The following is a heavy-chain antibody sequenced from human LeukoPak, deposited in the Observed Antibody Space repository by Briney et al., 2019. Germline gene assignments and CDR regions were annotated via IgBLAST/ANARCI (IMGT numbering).Heavy chain of an antibody. CDR2: IYYSGST. CDR3: ARDHPNDYGDSGGMDV. D-gene: IGHD4-17*01. Sequence: PSETLSLTCTVSGGSISSGGFYWSWIRQHPGKGLEWIGFIYYSGSTYYNPSLKSRVTISVDTSKNQFSLKLSSVTAADTAVYYCARDHPNDYGDSGGMDVWGQGTTVTVSS. CDR1: GGSISSGGFY. J-gene: IGHJ6*02. V-gene: IGHV4-31*03.